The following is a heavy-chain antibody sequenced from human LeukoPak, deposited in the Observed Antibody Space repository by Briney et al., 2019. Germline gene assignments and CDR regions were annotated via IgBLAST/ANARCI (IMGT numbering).Heavy chain of an antibody. CDR1: GFTFNSYA. V-gene: IGHV3-23*01. D-gene: IGHD1-26*01. J-gene: IGHJ6*02. CDR3: AKAAAELSYYYYGMDV. CDR2: ISDGGGRT. Sequence: GGSLRLSCAASGFTFNSYAMSWVRRSPGKGLEWVSGISDGGGRTNYADSVKGRFTISRDNAKNTLYLQTNSLRAEDTAVYYCAKAAAELSYYYYGMDVWGQGTTVTVSS.